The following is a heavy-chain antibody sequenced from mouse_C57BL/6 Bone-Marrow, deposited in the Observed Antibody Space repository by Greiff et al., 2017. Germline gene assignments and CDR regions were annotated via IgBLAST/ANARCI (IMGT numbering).Heavy chain of an antibody. CDR1: GYAFSSSW. J-gene: IGHJ2*01. CDR2: IYPVDGDT. CDR3: ARPSHYYVSSLDY. Sequence: VKLVESGPELVKPGASVKISCKASGYAFSSSWMNWVKQRPGKGLEWIGRIYPVDGDTNYNGKFTGKATLTADKSSSTAHMQLSSLTSEDSAVYFCARPSHYYVSSLDYWGHGTTLTVSS. V-gene: IGHV1-82*01. D-gene: IGHD1-1*01.